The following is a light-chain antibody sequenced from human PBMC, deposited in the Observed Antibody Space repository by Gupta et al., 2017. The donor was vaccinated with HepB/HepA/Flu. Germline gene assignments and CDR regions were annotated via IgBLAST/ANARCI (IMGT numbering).Light chain of an antibody. CDR1: SSDVHGYKY. CDR3: CSYAGSSLGSHVI. V-gene: IGLV2-11*01. J-gene: IGLJ2*01. Sequence: QSVLTQPRSVSGSPGQSDPIARTGTSSDVHGYKYVSWYHQHPGTAPKLMLYDVSKRPAGVPDRFSGSQSGNTASLTISGLQAEDEADYYCCSYAGSSLGSHVIFGGGTKLTVL. CDR2: DVS.